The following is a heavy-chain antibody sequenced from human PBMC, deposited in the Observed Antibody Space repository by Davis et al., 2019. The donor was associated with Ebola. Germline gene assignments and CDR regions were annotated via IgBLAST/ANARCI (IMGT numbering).Heavy chain of an antibody. J-gene: IGHJ5*02. CDR2: IYHSGST. V-gene: IGHV4-30-2*01. CDR3: ARADDSSGYFEGWFDP. D-gene: IGHD3-22*01. CDR1: GGSISSGGYS. Sequence: PSETLSLTCAVSGGSISSGGYSWSWIRQPPGKGLEWIGYIYHSGSTYYNPSLKSRVTISVDRSKNQFSLKLSSVTAADTAVYYCARADDSSGYFEGWFDPWGQGTLVTVSS.